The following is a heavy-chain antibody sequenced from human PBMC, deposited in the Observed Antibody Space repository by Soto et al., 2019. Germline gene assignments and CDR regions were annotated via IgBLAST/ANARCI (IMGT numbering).Heavy chain of an antibody. Sequence: SQTLSLTCAISGDSFSSNRAAWNWNRQSPSRGLEWLGRTYYRSKWYNDYAVSVKSRITINPDTSKNQFSLQLNSVTPEDTAVYYCARAGSTIFGVVSYYYGMDVWGQGTTVTVSS. CDR3: ARAGSTIFGVVSYYYGMDV. CDR1: GDSFSSNRAA. V-gene: IGHV6-1*01. D-gene: IGHD3-3*01. CDR2: TYYRSKWYN. J-gene: IGHJ6*02.